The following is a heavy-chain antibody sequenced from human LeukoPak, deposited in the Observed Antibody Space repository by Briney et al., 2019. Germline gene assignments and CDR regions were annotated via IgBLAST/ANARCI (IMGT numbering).Heavy chain of an antibody. Sequence: GGSLRLSCVASGFNFNTYAMSWVRQAPGKGLEWVSAISGSDPGTYYADSVKGRFTISRDNSKNTLYLQMNSLRAEDTAVYYCAKGIFPWGQGTLVTVSS. CDR1: GFNFNTYA. CDR2: ISGSDPGT. D-gene: IGHD3-3*01. V-gene: IGHV3-23*01. J-gene: IGHJ5*02. CDR3: AKGIFP.